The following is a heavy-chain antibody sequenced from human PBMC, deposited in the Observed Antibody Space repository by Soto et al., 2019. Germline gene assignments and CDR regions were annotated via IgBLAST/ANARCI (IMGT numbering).Heavy chain of an antibody. V-gene: IGHV2-70*11. D-gene: IGHD5-18*01. CDR2: IDWDDDK. Sequence: SGPTLVNPTQTLTLTCTFSGLSVSTSGMCVSWIRQPPGKALEWLARIDWDDDKYYSTSLKTRLTISKDTSKNQVVLTMTNMDPVDTATYCCVRSTPQLNYYYGMDVWGQGTTVTVSS. CDR1: GLSVSTSGMC. J-gene: IGHJ6*02. CDR3: VRSTPQLNYYYGMDV.